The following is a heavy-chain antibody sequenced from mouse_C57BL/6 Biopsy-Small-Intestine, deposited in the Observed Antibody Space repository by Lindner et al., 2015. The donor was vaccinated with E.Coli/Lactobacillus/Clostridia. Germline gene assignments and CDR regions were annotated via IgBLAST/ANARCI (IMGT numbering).Heavy chain of an antibody. CDR2: INPNNGET. Sequence: SVKVSCKSSEYTFTDYYIHWVRQAPGQGPEWMGWINPNNGETNYAQKFQGWVTMTRDTSISTAYMELSSLTSDDTAVYYCARGGRGYCSGGTCSYYYYYLDVWGKGTTVIVSS. CDR3: ARGGRGYCSGGTCSYYYYYLDV. V-gene: IGHV1-53*01. J-gene: IGHJ1*03. CDR1: EYTFTDYY. D-gene: IGHD2-10*01.